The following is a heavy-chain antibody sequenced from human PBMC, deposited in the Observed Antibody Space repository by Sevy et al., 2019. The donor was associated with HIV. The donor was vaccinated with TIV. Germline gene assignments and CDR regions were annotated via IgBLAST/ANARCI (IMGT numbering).Heavy chain of an antibody. V-gene: IGHV3-74*03. J-gene: IGHJ1*01. D-gene: IGHD6-6*01. CDR3: ARDWSKACPSSFGH. CDR2: ISSDASDT. Sequence: GGSLRLSCAASGFTFSSYGMHWVRQVPGRGLEWVSRISSDASDTKYADSVKGRFTISRDNAKSTLFLQMNSLSAEDTAAYYCARDWSKACPSSFGHWGQGTLVTVSS. CDR1: GFTFSSYG.